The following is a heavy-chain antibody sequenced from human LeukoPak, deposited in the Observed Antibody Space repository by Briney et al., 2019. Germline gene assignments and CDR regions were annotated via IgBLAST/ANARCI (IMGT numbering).Heavy chain of an antibody. CDR3: TSLRGSGWRYNNWFDP. CDR2: IRSKANSYAT. Sequence: GGSLRLSCAASGFTFSGSAMHWVRQASGEGLEWVGRIRSKANSYATAYAASVKGRFTISRDDSKNTAYLQMNSLKTEDTAVYYCTSLRGSGWRYNNWFDPWGQGTLVTVSS. D-gene: IGHD6-19*01. V-gene: IGHV3-73*01. CDR1: GFTFSGSA. J-gene: IGHJ5*02.